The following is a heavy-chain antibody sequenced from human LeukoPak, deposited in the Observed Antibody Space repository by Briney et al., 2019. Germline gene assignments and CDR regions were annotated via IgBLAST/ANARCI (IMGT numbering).Heavy chain of an antibody. Sequence: ASVKVSCKASGGTFISYTISWVRQAPGQGLEWMGRIIPIHGIANYAQKFQGRVTITADKSTSTAYMEPNSLRSEDTAVNYCSRDSASADYWGQGTLVTVSS. V-gene: IGHV1-69*04. CDR2: IIPIHGIA. CDR3: SRDSASADY. J-gene: IGHJ4*02. CDR1: GGTFISYT. D-gene: IGHD3-10*01.